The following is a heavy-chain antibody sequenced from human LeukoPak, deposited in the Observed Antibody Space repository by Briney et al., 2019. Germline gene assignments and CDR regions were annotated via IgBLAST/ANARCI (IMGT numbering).Heavy chain of an antibody. CDR2: IYPGDSDT. V-gene: IGHV5-51*01. CDR3: ARSLSTKVWFDP. Sequence: GESLKIPCKASGYSFTSYWIGWVRQMPGKGLVWLGIIYPGDSDTRYSPSCQGQVTISADKSISTAYLQWSSLKASDTAMYYCARSLSTKVWFDPWGQGTLVTVSS. CDR1: GYSFTSYW. D-gene: IGHD4-17*01. J-gene: IGHJ5*02.